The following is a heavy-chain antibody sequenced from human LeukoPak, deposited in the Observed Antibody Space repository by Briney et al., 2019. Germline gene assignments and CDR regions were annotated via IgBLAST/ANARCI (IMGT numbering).Heavy chain of an antibody. V-gene: IGHV3-7*03. D-gene: IGHD3-10*01. Sequence: PGGSLRLSCAASGFTFSRYWMSWVRQAPGKGLEWVANIKQDGREKYYVDSVKGRFTISRDNAKNSLYLQMNSLRVEDTAVCYCARIYYYFDYWGQGALVTVSS. CDR2: IKQDGREK. CDR3: ARIYYYFDY. CDR1: GFTFSRYW. J-gene: IGHJ4*02.